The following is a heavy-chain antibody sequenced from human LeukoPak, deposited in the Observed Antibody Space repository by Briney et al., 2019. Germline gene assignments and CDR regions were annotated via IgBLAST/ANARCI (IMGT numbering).Heavy chain of an antibody. V-gene: IGHV3-23*01. Sequence: GGSLRLSCAASGFTVSSNYMSWVRQAPGKGLEWVSAISGSGGSTYYADSVKGRFTISRDNSKNTLYLQMNSLRAEDTAVYYCAKDRYGDSCFDYWGQGTLVTVSS. CDR1: GFTVSSNY. CDR2: ISGSGGST. J-gene: IGHJ4*02. D-gene: IGHD4-17*01. CDR3: AKDRYGDSCFDY.